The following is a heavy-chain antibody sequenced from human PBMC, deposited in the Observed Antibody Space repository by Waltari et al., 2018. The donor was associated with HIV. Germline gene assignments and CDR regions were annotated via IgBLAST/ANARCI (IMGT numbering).Heavy chain of an antibody. V-gene: IGHV1-2*02. CDR2: INPNSGGT. CDR1: GYTFTGDY. CDR3: ARGIRLV. J-gene: IGHJ4*02. D-gene: IGHD1-20*01. Sequence: QVQLGQTGAQVKEQGDSGRGSCRASGYTFTGDYIHWGRQAPGQGLEWMGWINPNSGGTNYAQQCQGRVTMTRDTSTSTSYMELNRLRSDDTAVYYCARGIRLVWGQGTLVTVSS.